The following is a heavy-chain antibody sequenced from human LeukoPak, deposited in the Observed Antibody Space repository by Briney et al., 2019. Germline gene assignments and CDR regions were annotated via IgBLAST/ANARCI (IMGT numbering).Heavy chain of an antibody. J-gene: IGHJ4*02. CDR1: GSSFTSYW. Sequence: GESLKISCKGSGSSFTSYWISWVRQLPGKGLEWMGRIDPSDSYTNYSPSFQGHVTISADKSISTAYLQWSSLKASDTAMYYCARLSQEGSQDTPRNDYWGQGTLVTVSS. V-gene: IGHV5-10-1*01. CDR3: ARLSQEGSQDTPRNDY. CDR2: IDPSDSYT.